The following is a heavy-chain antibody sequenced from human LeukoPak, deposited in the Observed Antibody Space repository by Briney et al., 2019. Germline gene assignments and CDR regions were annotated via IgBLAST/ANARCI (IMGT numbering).Heavy chain of an antibody. CDR3: ARSTPSGDLYSSGWYGAFDI. V-gene: IGHV3-74*01. J-gene: IGHJ3*02. Sequence: GGSLRLSCAASAFTFSSYWMHWVRQAPGKGLVWVSRINSDGSRTSYADSVKGRFTISRDNAKNTLYLQMNSLRAEDTAVYYCARSTPSGDLYSSGWYGAFDIWGQGTMVTVSS. CDR2: INSDGSRT. CDR1: AFTFSSYW. D-gene: IGHD6-19*01.